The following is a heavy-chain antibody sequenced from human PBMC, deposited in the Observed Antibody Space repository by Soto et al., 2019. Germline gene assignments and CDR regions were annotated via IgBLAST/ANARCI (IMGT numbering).Heavy chain of an antibody. J-gene: IGHJ4*02. D-gene: IGHD5-12*01. CDR2: ISSSSSTI. V-gene: IGHV3-48*02. CDR3: ARDFRWLQRVYFDY. CDR1: GFTFSSYS. Sequence: EVQLVESGGGLVQPGGSLRLSCAASGFTFSSYSMNWVRQAPGKGLEWVSYISSSSSTIYYADSVKGRFTISRDNAKKSLYLPMNSLGDEGAAVYYCARDFRWLQRVYFDYWGQGTLVTVSS.